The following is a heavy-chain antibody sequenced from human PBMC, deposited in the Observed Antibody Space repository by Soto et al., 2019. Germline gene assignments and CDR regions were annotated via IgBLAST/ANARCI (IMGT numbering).Heavy chain of an antibody. CDR3: ARDPGELTFDY. J-gene: IGHJ4*02. D-gene: IGHD1-1*01. CDR2: INHSGST. Sequence: SETLSLTCAVYGGSFSGYYWSWIRQPPGKGLEWIGEINHSGSTNYNPSLKSRVTISVDTSKNQFSLKLSSVTAADTAVYYCARDPGELTFDYWGQGTLVTVS. V-gene: IGHV4-34*01. CDR1: GGSFSGYY.